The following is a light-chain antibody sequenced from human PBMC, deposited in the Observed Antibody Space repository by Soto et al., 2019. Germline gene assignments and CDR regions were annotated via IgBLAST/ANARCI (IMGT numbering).Light chain of an antibody. CDR2: DVT. V-gene: IGLV2-11*01. CDR1: SNDVGNYKY. J-gene: IGLJ1*01. CDR3: CSYAGGDHLFV. Sequence: QSVLTQPRSVSGSPGESVTISCTGTSNDVGNYKYVSWYQQYPGKAPKLVIFDVTERPSGVPARFSASKFDNTASLTISGLQAEDEADYFCCSYAGGDHLFVFGAGTKVTVL.